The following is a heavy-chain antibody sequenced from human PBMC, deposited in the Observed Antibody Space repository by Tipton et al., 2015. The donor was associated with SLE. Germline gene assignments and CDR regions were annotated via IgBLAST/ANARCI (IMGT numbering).Heavy chain of an antibody. Sequence: QVQLVQSGPEVKKPGASVKVSCKASGYTFTSYGISWVRQAPGQGLEWMGWISAYNGNTNYAQKLQGRVTMTTDTSTSTAYMGLRSLRSDDTAVYYCARDIPLGDFWSGAYFDYWGQGTLVTVSS. CDR3: ARDIPLGDFWSGAYFDY. CDR2: ISAYNGNT. V-gene: IGHV1-18*01. J-gene: IGHJ4*02. D-gene: IGHD3-3*01. CDR1: GYTFTSYG.